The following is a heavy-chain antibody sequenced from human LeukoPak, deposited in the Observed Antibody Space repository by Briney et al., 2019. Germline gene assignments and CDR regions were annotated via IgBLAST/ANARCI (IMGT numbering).Heavy chain of an antibody. CDR3: ARLAMGGDCFEY. CDR1: GYTFTGYY. Sequence: ASVKVSCKASGYTFTGYYMHWVRQAPGQGLEWMGWINPNSGGTNYAQKFQGRVTMTRDTSISTAYMELSRLRSDDTAVYYCARLAMGGDCFEYWGLGTLVTVSS. V-gene: IGHV1-2*02. CDR2: INPNSGGT. J-gene: IGHJ4*02. D-gene: IGHD2-21*01.